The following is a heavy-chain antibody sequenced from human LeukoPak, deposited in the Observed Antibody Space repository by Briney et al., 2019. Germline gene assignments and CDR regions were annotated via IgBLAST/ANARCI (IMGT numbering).Heavy chain of an antibody. V-gene: IGHV4-30-4*01. Sequence: SETLSLTCTVSGGSISCGDYYWSWIRQPPGKGLEWIGYIYYSGSTYYNPSLKSRVTISVDTSKNQFSLKLSSVTAADTAVYYCARGSMIVVVISDWGQGTLVTVSS. J-gene: IGHJ4*02. D-gene: IGHD3-22*01. CDR2: IYYSGST. CDR1: GGSISCGDYY. CDR3: ARGSMIVVVISD.